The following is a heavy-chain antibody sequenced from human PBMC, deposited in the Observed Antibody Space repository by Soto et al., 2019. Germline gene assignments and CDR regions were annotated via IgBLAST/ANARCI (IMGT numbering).Heavy chain of an antibody. CDR2: IHYTGST. V-gene: IGHV4-39*01. Sequence: QLHLQESGPGLVKPSETLSLTCAVSGGSISSSGYNWAWIRQPPGKGLEWIGSIHYTGSTYYNPSLKSRVTLSVDTSKNQFSLNLSSVTAADTAVFYCARRPYSSSSGGFDYWGQGTLVTVSS. D-gene: IGHD6-6*01. CDR3: ARRPYSSSSGGFDY. J-gene: IGHJ4*02. CDR1: GGSISSSGYN.